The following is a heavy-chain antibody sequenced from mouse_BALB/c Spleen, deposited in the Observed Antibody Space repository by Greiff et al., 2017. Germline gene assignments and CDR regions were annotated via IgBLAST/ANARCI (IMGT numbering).Heavy chain of an antibody. CDR1: GFTFSSYA. D-gene: IGHD2-4*01. J-gene: IGHJ2*01. CDR2: ISSGGST. Sequence: EVQLVESGGGLVKPGGSLKLSCAASGFTFSSYAMSWVRQTPEKRLEWVASISSGGSTYYPDSVKGRFTISRDNARNILYLQMSSLRSEDTAMYYCARGGGITTSGYYFDYWGQGTTLTVSS. CDR3: ARGGGITTSGYYFDY. V-gene: IGHV5-6-5*01.